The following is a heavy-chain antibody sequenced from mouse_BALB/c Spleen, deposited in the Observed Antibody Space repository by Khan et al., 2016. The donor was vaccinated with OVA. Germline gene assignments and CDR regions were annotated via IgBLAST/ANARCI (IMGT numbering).Heavy chain of an antibody. V-gene: IGHV5-6*01. J-gene: IGHJ3*01. D-gene: IGHD4-1*01. CDR2: ISSGGDYT. CDR1: GFTFSSYS. CDR3: ASHLTGSFAY. Sequence: EVQLQESGGDLVKPGGSLKLSCAASGFTFSSYSMSWVRQTPDKRLEWVATISSGGDYTYYPDNVKGRFTISRANAKNTLYLQMSSLKSEDTAMYFCASHLTGSFAYWGQGTLVTVSA.